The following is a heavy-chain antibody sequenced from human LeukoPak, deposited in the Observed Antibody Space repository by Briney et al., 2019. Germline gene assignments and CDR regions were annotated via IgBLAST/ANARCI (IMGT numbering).Heavy chain of an antibody. J-gene: IGHJ4*02. CDR3: ARGADEIKPATTRTYRFYFDY. D-gene: IGHD5-24*01. V-gene: IGHV1-46*01. CDR1: GYTFTSYY. CDR2: INPSGGST. Sequence: ASVKVSCKASGYTFTSYYMHWVRQAPGQGLEWMGIINPSGGSTSYAQKFQGRVTITTDESTSTAYMELSSLRSEDTAVYYCARGADEIKPATTRTYRFYFDYWGQGTLVTVSS.